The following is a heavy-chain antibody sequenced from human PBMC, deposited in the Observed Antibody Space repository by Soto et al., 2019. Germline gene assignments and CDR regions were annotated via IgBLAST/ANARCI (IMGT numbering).Heavy chain of an antibody. J-gene: IGHJ2*01. V-gene: IGHV3-48*01. Sequence: GGSLRLSCAASGLTFSSYSMNWVRQAPGKGLEWVSYISSSSSTIYYADSVKGRFTISRDNAKNSLYLQMNSLRAEDTAVYYCARGENWYFDLWGRGTLVTVSS. CDR2: ISSSSSTI. CDR3: ARGENWYFDL. CDR1: GLTFSSYS.